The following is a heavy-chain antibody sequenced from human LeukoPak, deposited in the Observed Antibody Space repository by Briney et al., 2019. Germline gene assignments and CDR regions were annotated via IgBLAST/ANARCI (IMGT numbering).Heavy chain of an antibody. V-gene: IGHV3-30*03. D-gene: IGHD3-22*01. CDR1: GFTFNNSG. CDR2: ISYDGRYE. J-gene: IGHJ4*02. Sequence: GGSLRLSCAASGFTFNNSGMHWVRQAPGKGLEWVALISYDGRYEYYADSVKGRFTISRDNSKNTLYLQMNSLRAEDTAVYYCARGWGTMIVVADFDYWGQGTLVTVSS. CDR3: ARGWGTMIVVADFDY.